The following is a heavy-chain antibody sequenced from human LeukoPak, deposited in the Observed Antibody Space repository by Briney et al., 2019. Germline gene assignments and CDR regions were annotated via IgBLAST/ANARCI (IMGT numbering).Heavy chain of an antibody. CDR1: GGSFSGYY. CDR3: ARVLTMVRGVIITGEFDY. CDR2: INHSGST. Sequence: SETLSLTCAVYGGSFSGYYWSWLRQPPGKGLEWIGEINHSGSTNYNPSLKSRVTISVDTSKNQFSLKLSSVTAADTAVYYCARVLTMVRGVIITGEFDYWGQGTLVTVSS. D-gene: IGHD3-10*01. J-gene: IGHJ4*02. V-gene: IGHV4-34*01.